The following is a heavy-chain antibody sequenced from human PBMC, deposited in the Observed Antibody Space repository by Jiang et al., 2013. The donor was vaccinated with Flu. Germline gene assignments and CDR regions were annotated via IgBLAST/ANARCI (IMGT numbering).Heavy chain of an antibody. V-gene: IGHV6-1*01. CDR1: SVSSDSAA. Sequence: SVSSDSAAWNWIRQSPSRGLEWLGRTYYRSKWYNDYAVSVKSRITINPDTSKNQFSLQLNSVTPEDTAVYYCARDLGGWYLDWYFDLWGRGTLVTVSS. CDR2: TYYRSKWYN. D-gene: IGHD6-19*01. CDR3: ARDLGGWYLDWYFDL. J-gene: IGHJ2*01.